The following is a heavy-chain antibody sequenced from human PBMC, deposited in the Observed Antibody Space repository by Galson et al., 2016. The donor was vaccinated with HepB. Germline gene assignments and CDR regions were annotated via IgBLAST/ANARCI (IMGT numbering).Heavy chain of an antibody. D-gene: IGHD3-16*01. J-gene: IGHJ2*01. Sequence: SETLSLTCTVSGGSVNSGVYYWSWIRQPPGKGLEWIGSIYYSGSTNYNPSLKSRVTISVDTFKNQFSLKLNSVTAADTAVYYCSRYSGGRRYFDLWGRGTLVTVSS. V-gene: IGHV4-61*08. CDR2: IYYSGST. CDR3: SRYSGGRRYFDL. CDR1: GGSVNSGVYY.